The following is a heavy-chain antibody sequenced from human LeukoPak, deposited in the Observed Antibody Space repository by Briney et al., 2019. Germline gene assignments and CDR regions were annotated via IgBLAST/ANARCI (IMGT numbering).Heavy chain of an antibody. J-gene: IGHJ4*02. CDR2: ISGSGANT. V-gene: IGHV3-23*01. Sequence: GGSLRLSCAASGFTFSTYAMSWVRQAPGKGLEWVSTISGSGANTYYADSVRGRFTISRDNSKNTLYLQMNSLTAEDTAVYYCARGPVVPSATYFFDYWGQGTLVVVSS. D-gene: IGHD2-2*01. CDR3: ARGPVVPSATYFFDY. CDR1: GFTFSTYA.